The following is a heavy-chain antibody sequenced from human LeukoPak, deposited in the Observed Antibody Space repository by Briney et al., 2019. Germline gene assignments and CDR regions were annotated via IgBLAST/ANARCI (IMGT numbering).Heavy chain of an antibody. V-gene: IGHV3-48*03. Sequence: GGSLRLSCAASGFTCCSYEMNWVRQAPGKGLEWVSYISSSGSTIYYADSVKGRLTISTDKAKDYMDLQMKSSRAEDAAVYYCGRDPVGSMVFDIWGQGTMVTVSS. J-gene: IGHJ3*02. CDR1: GFTCCSYE. CDR2: ISSSGSTI. CDR3: GRDPVGSMVFDI. D-gene: IGHD1-26*01.